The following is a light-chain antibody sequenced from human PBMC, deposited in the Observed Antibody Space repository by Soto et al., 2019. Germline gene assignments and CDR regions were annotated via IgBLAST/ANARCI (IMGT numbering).Light chain of an antibody. V-gene: IGKV3-11*01. Sequence: EIVLTQSPDTLSFSPGERATLSCRASQSVGTYLVWYQQKPGQAPRLLIYGASNRATGIPARFSGSGSGTDFTLTISSLEPEDFEVYYCQQRSNGFGQGTKLEIK. CDR2: GAS. CDR1: QSVGTY. J-gene: IGKJ2*01. CDR3: QQRSNG.